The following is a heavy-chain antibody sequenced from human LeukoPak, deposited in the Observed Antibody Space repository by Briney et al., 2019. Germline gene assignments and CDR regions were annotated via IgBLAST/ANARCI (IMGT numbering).Heavy chain of an antibody. V-gene: IGHV4-39*07. CDR2: IYRSGST. CDR3: ARSDGYGLVGI. CDR1: GGSISSTYY. Sequence: SETLSLTCTVSGGSISSTYYWGWIRQPPGKGLEWIGSIYRSGSTYCNPSLKSRVTIMIDTPKNHFSLTLSSVTAADTAVYYCARSDGYGLVGIWGQGTMVTVSS. J-gene: IGHJ3*02. D-gene: IGHD5-18*01.